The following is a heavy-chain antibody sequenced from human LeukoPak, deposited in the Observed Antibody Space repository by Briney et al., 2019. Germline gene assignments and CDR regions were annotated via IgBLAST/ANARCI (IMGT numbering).Heavy chain of an antibody. J-gene: IGHJ6*03. D-gene: IGHD3-22*01. CDR2: IYSAGST. V-gene: IGHV3-53*01. CDR1: GFTVSSNY. Sequence: PGGSLRLSCAASGFTVSSNYMTWVRQAPGKGLEWVSVIYSAGSTYYADSVKGRFTISRDNSKNTLYLQMNSLRAEDTAVYYCARDLYDSSGYYPGYVDVWGKGTTVTVSS. CDR3: ARDLYDSSGYYPGYVDV.